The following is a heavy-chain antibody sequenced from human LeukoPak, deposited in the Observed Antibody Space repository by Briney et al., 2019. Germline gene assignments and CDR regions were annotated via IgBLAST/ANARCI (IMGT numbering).Heavy chain of an antibody. CDR1: GFTFSGYA. CDR2: ISGSGGST. J-gene: IGHJ4*02. V-gene: IGHV3-23*01. Sequence: PGGSLRLSCAASGFTFSGYAMSWVRQPPGKELEWVSAISGSGGSTYYADSVKGRFTISRDNSKSTLFLQLNSLRAEDTAFYCCARSPGGLAAAGLNYWGQGTLVTVSS. D-gene: IGHD6-13*01. CDR3: ARSPGGLAAAGLNY.